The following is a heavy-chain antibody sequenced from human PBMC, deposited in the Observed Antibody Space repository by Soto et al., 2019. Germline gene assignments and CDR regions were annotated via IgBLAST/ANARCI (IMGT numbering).Heavy chain of an antibody. V-gene: IGHV1-8*02. CDR3: ARGRASGSYYLLDY. D-gene: IGHD3-10*01. CDR1: GNTFTSYD. J-gene: IGHJ4*02. Sequence: ASVKVSCKASGNTFTSYDINWVRQATGHGLEWMGWINPTSGNIGYAQKFQGRVTMTRDTAIRTAYMEVSRLRSDDTAVYYCARGRASGSYYLLDYWGQGTLVTVSS. CDR2: INPTSGNI.